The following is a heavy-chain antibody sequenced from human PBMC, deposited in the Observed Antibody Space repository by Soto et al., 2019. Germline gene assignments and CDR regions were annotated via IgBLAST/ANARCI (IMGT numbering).Heavy chain of an antibody. CDR3: ARDTETLGPRANDALDI. V-gene: IGHV1-3*01. Sequence: ASVKVSCKATGSPFSAFTMNWVRQAPGQSLEWMGWINAGSGNTKYSQNFQGRVSITSDTSASTVYMELTGLTSEDTAVYYCARDTETLGPRANDALDIWGQGTMVTVSS. D-gene: IGHD3-3*02. J-gene: IGHJ3*02. CDR2: INAGSGNT. CDR1: GSPFSAFT.